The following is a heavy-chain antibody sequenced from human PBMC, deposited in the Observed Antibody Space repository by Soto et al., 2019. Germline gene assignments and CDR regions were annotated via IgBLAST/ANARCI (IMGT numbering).Heavy chain of an antibody. CDR2: IYYSGST. CDR1: GGSISSGGYY. V-gene: IGHV4-31*03. CDR3: ARVHWGLDNYYYYMDV. D-gene: IGHD3-16*01. J-gene: IGHJ6*03. Sequence: SETLSLTCTVSGGSISSGGYYWSWIRQHPGKGLEWIGYIYYSGSTYYNPSLKSRVTISVDTSKNQFSLKLSSVTAADTAVYYCARVHWGLDNYYYYMDVWGKGTTVTVSS.